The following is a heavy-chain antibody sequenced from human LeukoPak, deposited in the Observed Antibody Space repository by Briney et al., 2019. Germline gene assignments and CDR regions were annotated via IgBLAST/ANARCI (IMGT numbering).Heavy chain of an antibody. V-gene: IGHV4-4*07. Sequence: SETLSLTCTVSGGSISSYYWSWVRQPAGKGLEWIGRIYTSGSTNYSPSLKSRVTMSVDTSKNQFSLNLSCVPAADTAVYYCASHSSGYKFDYWGQGTLVTVSS. CDR3: ASHSSGYKFDY. CDR2: IYTSGST. CDR1: GGSISSYY. J-gene: IGHJ4*02. D-gene: IGHD3-22*01.